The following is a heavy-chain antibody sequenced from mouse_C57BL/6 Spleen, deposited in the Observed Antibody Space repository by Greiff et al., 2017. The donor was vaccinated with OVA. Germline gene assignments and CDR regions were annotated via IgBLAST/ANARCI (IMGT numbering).Heavy chain of an antibody. Sequence: QVQLQQSGAELVKPGASVKLSCKASGYTFTSYWMHWVKQRPGQGLEWIGMIHPNSGSTNYNEKFKSKATLTVDKSSSTAYMQLSSLTSEDSAVYYCARSRDYDVLDYWGQGTTLTVSS. J-gene: IGHJ2*01. CDR3: ARSRDYDVLDY. CDR1: GYTFTSYW. CDR2: IHPNSGST. D-gene: IGHD2-4*01. V-gene: IGHV1-64*01.